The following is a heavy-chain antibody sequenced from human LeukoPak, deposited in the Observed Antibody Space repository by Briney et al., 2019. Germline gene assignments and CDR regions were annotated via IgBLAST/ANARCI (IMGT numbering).Heavy chain of an antibody. D-gene: IGHD3-22*01. CDR1: GYTFTSYD. J-gene: IGHJ4*02. CDR2: FDPEDGET. CDR3: ATAGYYDSSGYALDY. V-gene: IGHV1-24*01. Sequence: ASVKVSCKASGYTFTSYDINWVRQAPGKGREWMGGFDPEDGETIYAQKFQGRVTMTEDTSTDTAYMELSSLRSEDTAVYYCATAGYYDSSGYALDYWGQGTLVTVSS.